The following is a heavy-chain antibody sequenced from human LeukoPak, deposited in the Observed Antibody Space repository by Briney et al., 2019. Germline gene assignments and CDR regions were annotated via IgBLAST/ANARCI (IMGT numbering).Heavy chain of an antibody. V-gene: IGHV5-51*01. D-gene: IGHD3-9*01. CDR1: GYDSGVSFTSHS. J-gene: IGHJ4*02. CDR3: ARLGTYYDILTGYFPFDY. Sequence: GESLKISCQGSGYDSGVSFTSHSVAWVRQMPGKGLEWMGIIYPGDSDTRYSPSFQGQVTISADKSISTAYLQWSSLKASDTAMYYCARLGTYYDILTGYFPFDYWGQGTLVTVSS. CDR2: IYPGDSDT.